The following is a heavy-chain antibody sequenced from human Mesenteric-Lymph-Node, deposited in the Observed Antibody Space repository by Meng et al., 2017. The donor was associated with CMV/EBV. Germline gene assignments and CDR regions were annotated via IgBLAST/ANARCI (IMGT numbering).Heavy chain of an antibody. CDR2: IYSGGGT. CDR3: ARVAAALDY. V-gene: IGHV3-66*02. J-gene: IGHJ4*02. D-gene: IGHD6-13*01. CDR1: GFPVSSNY. Sequence: LRLSCAASGFPVSSNYMIWVRQAPGKGLEWVSVIYSGGGTYYADSVKGRFTISRDNSKNTVYLQMNSLRVEDTAVYYCARVAAALDYWGQGTLVTVSS.